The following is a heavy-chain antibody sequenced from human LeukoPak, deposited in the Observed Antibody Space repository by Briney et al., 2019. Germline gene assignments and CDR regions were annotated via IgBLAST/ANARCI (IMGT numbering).Heavy chain of an antibody. CDR3: ARQSYYSNYD. V-gene: IGHV4-39*01. D-gene: IGHD4-11*01. CDR2: IYYTGST. CDR1: GGSISSSSYY. Sequence: SETLSLTCTVSGGSISSSSYYWGWIRQPPGKGREWIGTIYYTGSTDYNPSLKSRVTISIDTSKNQFSLKLSSVTAAETAVYYCARQSYYSNYDWGQGTLVTVSS. J-gene: IGHJ4*02.